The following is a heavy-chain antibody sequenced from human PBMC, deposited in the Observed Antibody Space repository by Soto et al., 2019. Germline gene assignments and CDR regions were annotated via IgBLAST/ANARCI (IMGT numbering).Heavy chain of an antibody. CDR1: GYTFIRNG. Sequence: QIQLVQSGAEVKKPGASVKVSCKASGYTFIRNGISWVRQAPGQGLEWMGWISTYNGNTNYAQKFQGRVTMTTDTSTSTAYMERRSLRSDDTAVYYCARDGTTMTSGYWGQGTLVTVSS. J-gene: IGHJ4*02. CDR3: ARDGTTMTSGY. V-gene: IGHV1-18*01. D-gene: IGHD1-26*01. CDR2: ISTYNGNT.